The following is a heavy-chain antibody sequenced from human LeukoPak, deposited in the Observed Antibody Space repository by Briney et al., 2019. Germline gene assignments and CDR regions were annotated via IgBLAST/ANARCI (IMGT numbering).Heavy chain of an antibody. D-gene: IGHD5-24*01. CDR1: GGSISSYY. J-gene: IGHJ4*02. Sequence: PSETLSVICTVSGGSISSYYWSWIRQPPGKGLEWIGYIYYSGSTYYNPSLKSRVTISVDTSKNQFSLKLSSVTAADTAVYYCARLHEGYFDYWGQGTLVTVSS. CDR2: IYYSGST. CDR3: ARLHEGYFDY. V-gene: IGHV4-59*06.